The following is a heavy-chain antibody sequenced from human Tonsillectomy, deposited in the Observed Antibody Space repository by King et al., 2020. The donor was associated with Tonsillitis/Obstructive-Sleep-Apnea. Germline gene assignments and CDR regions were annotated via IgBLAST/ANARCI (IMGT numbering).Heavy chain of an antibody. D-gene: IGHD3-9*01. V-gene: IGHV4-39*01. CDR1: GGSISSSSYY. Sequence: QLQESGPGLVKPSETLSLTCTVSGGSISSSSYYWGWIRQPPGKGLEWIGSIYYSGSTYYNPSLKSRVTISVDTSKNQFSLKLSSVTAADTAVYYCARGRDPYYDILTGYSLHAFDIWGQGTMVTVSS. CDR3: ARGRDPYYDILTGYSLHAFDI. J-gene: IGHJ3*02. CDR2: IYYSGST.